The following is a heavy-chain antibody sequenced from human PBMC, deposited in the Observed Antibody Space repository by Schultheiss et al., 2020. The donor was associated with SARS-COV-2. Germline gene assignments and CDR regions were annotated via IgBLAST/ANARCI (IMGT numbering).Heavy chain of an antibody. CDR3: ARHTYDMRDPNSYYFDY. J-gene: IGHJ4*02. V-gene: IGHV4-34*01. CDR1: GGSFSGYY. CDR2: IYYSGST. Sequence: GSLRLSCAVYGGSFSGYYWSWIRQPPGKGLEWIGSIYYSGSTYYNPSLKSRVTISVDTSKNQFSLKLSSVTAADTAVYYCARHTYDMRDPNSYYFDYWGQGTLVTGSS. D-gene: IGHD3-16*01.